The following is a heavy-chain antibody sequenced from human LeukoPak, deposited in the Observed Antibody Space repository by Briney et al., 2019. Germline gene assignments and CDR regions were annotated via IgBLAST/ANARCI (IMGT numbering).Heavy chain of an antibody. CDR1: GFTFSSYA. CDR3: VKDHYDSSGYYASPFDY. Sequence: GGSLRLSCAASGFTFSSYAMSWVRQAPEKGLEWVSTISGSGGGTYYADSVKGRFTISRDDSKNTLYLQMNSLRAEDTAVYYCVKDHYDSSGYYASPFDYWGQGTLVTVSS. CDR2: ISGSGGGT. V-gene: IGHV3-23*01. D-gene: IGHD3-22*01. J-gene: IGHJ4*02.